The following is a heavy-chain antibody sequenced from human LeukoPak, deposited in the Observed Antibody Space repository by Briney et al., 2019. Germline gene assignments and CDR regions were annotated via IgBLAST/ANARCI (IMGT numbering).Heavy chain of an antibody. D-gene: IGHD6-13*01. Sequence: PSETLSLTCTVSGGSISSSSYYWGWIRQPPGKGLEWIGSIYYSGSTYYNPSLKSRVTISVDTSKNQFSLKLSSVTAADTAVYYCAGGRPPRAAAGWEPFDYWGQGTLVTVSS. CDR2: IYYSGST. V-gene: IGHV4-39*01. CDR1: GGSISSSSYY. CDR3: AGGRPPRAAAGWEPFDY. J-gene: IGHJ4*02.